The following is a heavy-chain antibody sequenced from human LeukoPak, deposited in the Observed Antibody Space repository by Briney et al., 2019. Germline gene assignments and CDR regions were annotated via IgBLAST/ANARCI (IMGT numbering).Heavy chain of an antibody. Sequence: GGSLRLSCAASGFTFSSYGMHWVRQAPGKGLEWVAVIWYDGSNKYYADSVKGRFTISRDNSKNTLYLQMNSLRAEDTAVYYCAKWGYDFWSGYYTDYYYGMDVWGQGTTVTVSS. V-gene: IGHV3-33*06. CDR2: IWYDGSNK. CDR1: GFTFSSYG. J-gene: IGHJ6*02. D-gene: IGHD3-3*01. CDR3: AKWGYDFWSGYYTDYYYGMDV.